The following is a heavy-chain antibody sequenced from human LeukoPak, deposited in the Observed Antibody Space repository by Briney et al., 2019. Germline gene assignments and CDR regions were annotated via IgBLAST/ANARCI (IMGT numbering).Heavy chain of an antibody. CDR3: ARGDRIQLWLLYYFDY. CDR1: GYTFTGYY. V-gene: IGHV1-2*02. CDR2: INPNSGGT. J-gene: IGHJ4*02. Sequence: ASVKVSCKASGYTFTGYYMHWARQAPGLGLEWMGWINPNSGGTNYAQKFQGRVTMTRDTSISTAYMELSRLRSDDTAVYYCARGDRIQLWLLYYFDYWGQGTLVTVSS. D-gene: IGHD5-18*01.